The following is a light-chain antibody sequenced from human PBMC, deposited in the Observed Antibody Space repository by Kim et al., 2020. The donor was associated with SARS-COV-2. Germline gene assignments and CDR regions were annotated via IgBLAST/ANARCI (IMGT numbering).Light chain of an antibody. Sequence: PGGTVTRTRASSTGAVTSGHYPNWFQQKPGQTPSALIYSTSNKHTWTPARFSGSLLGGKAALTLSGVQPEDEAEYYCLLYYDDAYVFGTGTKVTVL. CDR1: TGAVTSGHY. V-gene: IGLV7-43*01. CDR2: STS. J-gene: IGLJ1*01. CDR3: LLYYDDAYV.